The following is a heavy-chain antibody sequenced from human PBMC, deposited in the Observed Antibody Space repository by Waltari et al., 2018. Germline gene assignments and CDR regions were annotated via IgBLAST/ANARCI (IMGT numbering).Heavy chain of an antibody. J-gene: IGHJ5*02. V-gene: IGHV4-38-2*01. CDR1: GYSISSGYY. D-gene: IGHD2-2*01. CDR3: ASGSTSLVTFDP. Sequence: QVQLQETGPGLAKPSEPLSPTCAVSGYSISSGYYLGWLRQPPGKVLEWIGNIYHSGSTYYNPSLKSRVTISVDTYKNQFSLKLSSVTAAGTAVYYCASGSTSLVTFDPWGQGTLVTVSS. CDR2: IYHSGST.